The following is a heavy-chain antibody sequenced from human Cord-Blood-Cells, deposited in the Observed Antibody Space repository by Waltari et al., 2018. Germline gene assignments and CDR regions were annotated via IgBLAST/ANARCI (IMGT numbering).Heavy chain of an antibody. Sequence: QVQLQESGPGLVKPSQTLSLTCTVSGGSISSGGYYWSWIRQHPGKGLGWIGDIYYSGSTYYNPALKSRVTISVDTSKTQFSLKLSSVTAADTAVYYCARAYSSSQHFDYWGQGTLVTVSS. CDR2: IYYSGST. CDR3: ARAYSSSQHFDY. V-gene: IGHV4-31*03. J-gene: IGHJ4*02. D-gene: IGHD6-6*01. CDR1: GGSISSGGYY.